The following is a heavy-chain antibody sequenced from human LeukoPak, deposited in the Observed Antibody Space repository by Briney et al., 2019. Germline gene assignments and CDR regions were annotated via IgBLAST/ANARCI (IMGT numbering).Heavy chain of an antibody. J-gene: IGHJ4*02. V-gene: IGHV1-8*01. D-gene: IGHD6-13*01. CDR3: ARGVGYSSSYDFDY. CDR1: GYTFTSYD. Sequence: ASVKVSCKASGYTFTSYDINWVRQATGQGLEWMGWMNPNSGNTGYAQKLQGRVTMTRNTSISTAYMELSSLRSEDTAVYYCARGVGYSSSYDFDYWGQGTLVTVSS. CDR2: MNPNSGNT.